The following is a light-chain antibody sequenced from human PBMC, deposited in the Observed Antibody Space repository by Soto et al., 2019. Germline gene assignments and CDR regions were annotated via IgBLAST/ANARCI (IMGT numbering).Light chain of an antibody. CDR2: AAS. Sequence: DIQLTQSPSFLSASVGDRVTITCRASQGISSYLAWYQQKPGKAPKLLIYAASTLQSGVPSRFSGSGSGTEFTLTISSLQLEDFATYYCQQLETFGQGTKVDIK. J-gene: IGKJ1*01. CDR3: QQLET. CDR1: QGISSY. V-gene: IGKV1-9*01.